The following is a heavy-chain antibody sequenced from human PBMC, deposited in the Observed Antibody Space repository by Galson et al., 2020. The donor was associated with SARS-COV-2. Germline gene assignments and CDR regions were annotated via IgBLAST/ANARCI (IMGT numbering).Heavy chain of an antibody. CDR3: ARQVVAKTYYFDY. V-gene: IGHV4-38-2*02. CDR1: GYSINSGYY. Sequence: SQTLSLTCSVSGYSINSGYYWMWIRQSPERGLEWIANIHRSGSTYYNPSLKSRATISVDTSNNQFSLRLNSMTAADTAVYYCARQVVAKTYYFDYWGRGILVTVSS. J-gene: IGHJ4*02. D-gene: IGHD2-15*01. CDR2: IHRSGST.